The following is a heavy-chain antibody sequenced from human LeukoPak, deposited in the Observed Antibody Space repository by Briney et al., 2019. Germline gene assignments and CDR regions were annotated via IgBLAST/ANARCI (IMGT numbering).Heavy chain of an antibody. D-gene: IGHD5-24*01. Sequence: GGSLRLSCAASGFTFSSYAMHWVRQAPGKGLEWVAVISYDGSNKYYADSVKGRFTISRDNSKNTLYLQMNSLRAEDTAVYYCARDPLQMATITRTFDYWGQGTLVTVSS. V-gene: IGHV3-30*04. CDR3: ARDPLQMATITRTFDY. J-gene: IGHJ4*02. CDR1: GFTFSSYA. CDR2: ISYDGSNK.